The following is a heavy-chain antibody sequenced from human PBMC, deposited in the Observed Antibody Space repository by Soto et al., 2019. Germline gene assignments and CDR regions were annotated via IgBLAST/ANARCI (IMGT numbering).Heavy chain of an antibody. CDR2: IYYSGST. CDR3: ARLMYYPDIGAAFDI. CDR1: GGSISSYY. V-gene: IGHV4-59*01. J-gene: IGHJ3*02. D-gene: IGHD3-10*01. Sequence: SETLCLTCTVSGGSISSYYWSWIRQPPGKGLEWIGYIYYSGSTNYNPSLKSRVTISVDTSKNQFSLKLSSVTAADTAVYYCARLMYYPDIGAAFDIWGQGTMVTVSS.